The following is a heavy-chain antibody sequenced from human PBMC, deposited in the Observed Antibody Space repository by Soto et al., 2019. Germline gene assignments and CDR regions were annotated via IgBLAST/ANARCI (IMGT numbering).Heavy chain of an antibody. CDR3: TAYSSMWQWLAGGWFDP. J-gene: IGHJ5*02. Sequence: GGSLRLSCAASGFTFSNAWMSWVRQAPGKGLEWVGRIKSKTDGGTTDYAAPVKGRFTISRDDSKNKLYLQMNSLKTEDTAVYYCTAYSSMWQWLAGGWFDPWGQGTLVTVSS. CDR2: IKSKTDGGTT. CDR1: GFTFSNAW. D-gene: IGHD6-19*01. V-gene: IGHV3-15*01.